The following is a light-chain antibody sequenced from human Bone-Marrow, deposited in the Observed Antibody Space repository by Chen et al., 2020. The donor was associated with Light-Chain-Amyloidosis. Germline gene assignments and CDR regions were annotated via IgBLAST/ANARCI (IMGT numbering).Light chain of an antibody. CDR2: DVT. Sequence: QSALTQPAYLSGSTGQSHTISCTGTSNDVGGYDYVSWYQRHPDKASRLMIYDVTNRPSGVSHRFSGTKSGNTASLTISGLQAEDEGDYYCSSYTSSVSWVFGGGTRVTVL. J-gene: IGLJ3*02. CDR1: SNDVGGYDY. CDR3: SSYTSSVSWV. V-gene: IGLV2-14*03.